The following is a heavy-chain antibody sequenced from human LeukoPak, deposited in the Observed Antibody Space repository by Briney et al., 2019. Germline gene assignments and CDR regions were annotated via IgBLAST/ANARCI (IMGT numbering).Heavy chain of an antibody. D-gene: IGHD3-22*01. CDR2: ISYDGSNK. CDR1: GFTFRSYG. CDR3: AKGYYDSSGSYYYFDY. Sequence: GRSLRLSCAASGFTFRSYGMHWVRQAPGKGLEWVALISYDGSNKYYVDSVKGRFTISRDNSKNTLYLQMNSLRAEDTAVYYCAKGYYDSSGSYYYFDYWGQGTLVTVSS. J-gene: IGHJ4*02. V-gene: IGHV3-30*18.